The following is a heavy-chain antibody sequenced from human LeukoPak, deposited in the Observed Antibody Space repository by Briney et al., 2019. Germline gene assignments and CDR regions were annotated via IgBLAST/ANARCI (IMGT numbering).Heavy chain of an antibody. CDR3: AGEYYDNSGGEDAFDI. CDR1: GFTVSSNY. Sequence: GGSLRLSCAASGFTVSSNYMNWVRQAPGKGLEWVSVIYSGGSTFYADSVEGRFTISRDNSNNTLYLQMNSLRAGDTAMYYCAGEYYDNSGGEDAFDIWGPGTMVTVSS. V-gene: IGHV3-53*01. D-gene: IGHD3-22*01. CDR2: IYSGGST. J-gene: IGHJ3*02.